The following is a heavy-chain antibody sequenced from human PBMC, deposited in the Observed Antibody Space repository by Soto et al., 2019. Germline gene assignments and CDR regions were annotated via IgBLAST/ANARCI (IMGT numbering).Heavy chain of an antibody. CDR3: ARDSRFLEWLLSPRFDP. CDR2: ISSSSSYI. D-gene: IGHD3-3*01. V-gene: IGHV3-21*01. J-gene: IGHJ5*02. Sequence: GGSLRLSCAASGFTFSSYSMNWVRQAPGKGLEWVSSISSSSSYIYYADSVKGRFTISRDNAKNSLYLQMNSLRAEDTAVYYCARDSRFLEWLLSPRFDPWGQGTLVTVSS. CDR1: GFTFSSYS.